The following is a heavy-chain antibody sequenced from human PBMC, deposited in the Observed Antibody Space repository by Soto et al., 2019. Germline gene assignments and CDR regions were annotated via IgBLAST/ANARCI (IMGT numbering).Heavy chain of an antibody. D-gene: IGHD4-4*01. CDR2: IYHSGST. Sequence: PSETLSLTCAVYGGSFSNYYWSWIRQPPGKGLEWIGYIYHSGSTYYNPSLKSRVTISVDRSKDQFSLKLSSVTAADTAVYYCARKTTVRTHYFNYWGQGTLVTVSS. CDR1: GGSFSNYY. V-gene: IGHV4-34*01. CDR3: ARKTTVRTHYFNY. J-gene: IGHJ4*02.